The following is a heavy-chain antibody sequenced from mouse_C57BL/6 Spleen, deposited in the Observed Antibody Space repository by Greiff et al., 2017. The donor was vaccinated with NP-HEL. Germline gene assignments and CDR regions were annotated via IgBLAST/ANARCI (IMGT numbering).Heavy chain of an antibody. CDR3: ARSFYGGYYAYAMDY. D-gene: IGHD2-3*01. Sequence: QVHVKQPGAELVKPGASVKLSCKASGYTFTSYWMHWVKQRPGQGLEWIGMIHPNSGSTNYNEKFKSKATLTVDKSSSTAYMQLSSLTSEDSAVYYCARSFYGGYYAYAMDYWGQGTSVTVSS. V-gene: IGHV1-64*01. J-gene: IGHJ4*01. CDR1: GYTFTSYW. CDR2: IHPNSGST.